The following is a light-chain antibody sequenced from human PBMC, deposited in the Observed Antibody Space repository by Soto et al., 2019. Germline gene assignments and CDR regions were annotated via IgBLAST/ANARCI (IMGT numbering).Light chain of an antibody. Sequence: DIQMTQSPSTLSASVGDRVTITCRASQSISTWLAWYQQEPGKAPKLLIYKASSLESGVPSRFSGSGSETEFTLTINSLQPDDSATYYCQQYTLFPWTFGQGTKVDIK. CDR2: KAS. CDR1: QSISTW. V-gene: IGKV1-5*03. J-gene: IGKJ1*01. CDR3: QQYTLFPWT.